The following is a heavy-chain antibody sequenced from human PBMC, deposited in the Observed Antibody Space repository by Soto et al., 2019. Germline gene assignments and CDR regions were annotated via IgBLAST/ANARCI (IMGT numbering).Heavy chain of an antibody. CDR1: GYTFTSYG. D-gene: IGHD3-3*01. J-gene: IGHJ4*02. Sequence: QVQLVQSGAEVKKPGASVKVSCKASGYTFTSYGISWVRQAPGQGLEWMGWISAYNGNKKYAQKLQGRVTMTTDPATSTAYMGMRSMRSDDTAVYYCARDHGITIFEVVIDPDLDYWGQGTLVPV. V-gene: IGHV1-18*01. CDR3: ARDHGITIFEVVIDPDLDY. CDR2: ISAYNGNK.